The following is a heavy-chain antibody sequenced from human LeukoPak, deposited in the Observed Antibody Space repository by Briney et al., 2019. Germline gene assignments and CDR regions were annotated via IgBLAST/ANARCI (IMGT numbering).Heavy chain of an antibody. CDR3: ARDWNYYDGDRGYFDY. Sequence: PTGGSLRLSCAASGFTFSSYAMHWVRQAPGKGLEWVAVISYDGSNKYYADSEKGRFTISRDNSKNTLYLQMNSLRAEDTAVYYCARDWNYYDGDRGYFDYWGQGTLVTVSS. V-gene: IGHV3-30*04. J-gene: IGHJ4*02. CDR1: GFTFSSYA. CDR2: ISYDGSNK. D-gene: IGHD3-22*01.